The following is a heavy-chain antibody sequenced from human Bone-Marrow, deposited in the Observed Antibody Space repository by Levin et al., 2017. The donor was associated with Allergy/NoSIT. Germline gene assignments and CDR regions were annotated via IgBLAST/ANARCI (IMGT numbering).Heavy chain of an antibody. J-gene: IGHJ4*02. D-gene: IGHD2-8*01. V-gene: IGHV3-21*01. CDR2: ISTTGIYM. CDR1: GFTFSNYA. Sequence: GGSLRLSCAASGFTFSNYAMTWVRQAPGKGLQWVSSISTTGIYMYYADSVKGRLTISRDNAKDSLYLQMSSRRAEDTAVYYCARGRDCTNGVCYRVDFWGQGTLVTVSS. CDR3: ARGRDCTNGVCYRVDF.